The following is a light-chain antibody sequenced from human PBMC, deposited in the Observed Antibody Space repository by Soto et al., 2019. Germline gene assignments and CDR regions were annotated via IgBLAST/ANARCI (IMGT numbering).Light chain of an antibody. CDR1: SSDIGAYNY. Sequence: QSALTQPASVSGSPGQSITISCTGSSSDIGAYNYVSWFQQYPGKAPKLMIFEVNKRPSGVSNRFSGSKSGNTASLTISGLKVEDEADYYCCSSGGSPTYVFGTGTKVTVL. V-gene: IGLV2-23*02. CDR2: EVN. J-gene: IGLJ1*01. CDR3: CSSGGSPTYV.